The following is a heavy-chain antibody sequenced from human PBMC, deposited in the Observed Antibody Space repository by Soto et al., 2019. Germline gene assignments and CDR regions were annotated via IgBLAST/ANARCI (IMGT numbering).Heavy chain of an antibody. D-gene: IGHD3-10*01. V-gene: IGHV1-18*01. J-gene: IGHJ4*02. CDR2: ISAYNGNT. Sequence: ASVKVSCKASGYTFTSYGISWVRQAPGQGLEWMGWISAYNGNTNYAQKLQGRVTMTTDTSTSTAYMELRSLRSDATAGDYWGRVWLGVAYWGKGSLVTVSS. CDR1: GYTFTSYG. CDR3: GRVWLGVAY.